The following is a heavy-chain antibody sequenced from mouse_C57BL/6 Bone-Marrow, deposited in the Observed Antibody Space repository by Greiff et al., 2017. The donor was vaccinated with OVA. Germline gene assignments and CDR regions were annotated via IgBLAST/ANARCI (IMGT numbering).Heavy chain of an antibody. CDR3: VRGLLRFAD. Sequence: EVHLVESGGGLVQPKGSLKLSCAASGFSFNTYAMNWVRQAPGKGLEWVARIRSKSNNYATYYADSVKDRFTISRDESESMLYLQMNNLKTEDTAMYYCVRGLLRFADWGQGTLVTVSA. D-gene: IGHD1-1*01. CDR2: IRSKSNNYAT. J-gene: IGHJ3*01. CDR1: GFSFNTYA. V-gene: IGHV10-1*01.